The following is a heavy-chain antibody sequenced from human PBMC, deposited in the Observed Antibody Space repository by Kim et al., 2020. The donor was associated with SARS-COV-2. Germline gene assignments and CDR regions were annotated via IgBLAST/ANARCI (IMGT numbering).Heavy chain of an antibody. D-gene: IGHD5-18*01. CDR1: GFTFSAYD. J-gene: IGHJ4*02. V-gene: IGHV3-30*14. CDR3: ARAMAGRRTAGLLYDLNMDF. CDR2: ISNDGSNK. Sequence: GGSLRLSCAASGFTFSAYDLHWVRQAPGKGLEWVAIISNDGSNKYYAASVKGRFTISRDNSGNTLYLQMTSLRPEATAIYYCARAMAGRRTAGLLYDLNMDFWGLGTLVTVSA.